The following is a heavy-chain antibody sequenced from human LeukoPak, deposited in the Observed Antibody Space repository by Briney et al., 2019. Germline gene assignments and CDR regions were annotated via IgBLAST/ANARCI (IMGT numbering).Heavy chain of an antibody. CDR3: ARSIAGTRSKFDY. V-gene: IGHV4-59*08. D-gene: IGHD1/OR15-1a*01. Sequence: SEALSLTCTVSGGSISNYYWSWIRQPPGEGLEWIGYIYYSGSTNYNPSLKSRVTISVDTSKNQFSLKLSSVTAADTAVYYCARSIAGTRSKFDYWGQGTLVTVSS. J-gene: IGHJ4*02. CDR2: IYYSGST. CDR1: GGSISNYY.